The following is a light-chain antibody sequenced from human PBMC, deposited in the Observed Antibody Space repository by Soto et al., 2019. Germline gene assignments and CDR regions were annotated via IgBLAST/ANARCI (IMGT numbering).Light chain of an antibody. J-gene: IGLJ3*02. CDR3: CSFAGGTTFWL. CDR2: EVA. Sequence: QSALTQPASVSGSPGQTITISCTGNSSDIGGYDVVSWYQQHPGKAPKLLIYEVAKRPSGVSNRFSGSKSGSTASLTVSGLQAEDEADYHCCSFAGGTTFWLFGGGTKVTVL. CDR1: SSDIGGYDV. V-gene: IGLV2-23*02.